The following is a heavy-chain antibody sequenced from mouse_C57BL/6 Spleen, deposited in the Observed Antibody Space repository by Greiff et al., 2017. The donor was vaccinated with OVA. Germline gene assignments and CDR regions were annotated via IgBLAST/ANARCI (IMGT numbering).Heavy chain of an antibody. Sequence: QVQLKESGAELVRPGASVTLSCKASGYTFTDYEMHWVKQTPVHGLEWIGAIDPETGGTAYNQKFKGKAILTADKSSSTAYMELRSLTSEDSAVYYCTRKGGFGYGDYWGQGTTLTVSS. D-gene: IGHD1-2*01. J-gene: IGHJ2*01. CDR3: TRKGGFGYGDY. CDR2: IDPETGGT. V-gene: IGHV1-15*01. CDR1: GYTFTDYE.